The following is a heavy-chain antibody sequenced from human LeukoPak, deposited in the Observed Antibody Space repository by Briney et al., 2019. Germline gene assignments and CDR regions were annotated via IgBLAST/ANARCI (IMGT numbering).Heavy chain of an antibody. CDR1: GYTFTGYY. V-gene: IGHV1-2*02. Sequence: GASVKVSCKASGYTFTGYYMHWVRQAPGQGLEWMGWINPNSGGTNYAQKFQGRVTMTRDTSISTAYMELSRLRSDDTAVYYCARDRVRGEWLQLDYWGQGTLVTVSS. J-gene: IGHJ4*02. D-gene: IGHD5-24*01. CDR2: INPNSGGT. CDR3: ARDRVRGEWLQLDY.